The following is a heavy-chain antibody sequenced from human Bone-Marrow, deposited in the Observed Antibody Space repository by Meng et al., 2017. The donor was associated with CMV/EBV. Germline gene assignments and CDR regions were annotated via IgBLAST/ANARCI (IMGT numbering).Heavy chain of an antibody. D-gene: IGHD3-10*01. V-gene: IGHV4-4*02. Sequence: VSGGSISSSNWWSWVRQPPGKGLEWIGEIYHSGSTNYNPSLKSRVTISVDKSKNQFSLKLSSVTAADTAVYYCARESMVPAYYFDYWGQGTLVTVSS. CDR2: IYHSGST. CDR1: GGSISSSNW. CDR3: ARESMVPAYYFDY. J-gene: IGHJ4*02.